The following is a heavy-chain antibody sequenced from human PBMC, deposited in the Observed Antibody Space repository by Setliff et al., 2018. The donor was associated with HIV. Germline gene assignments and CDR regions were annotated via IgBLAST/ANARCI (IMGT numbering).Heavy chain of an antibody. J-gene: IGHJ5*02. CDR2: INPSGGST. CDR1: GYTFTSYY. D-gene: IGHD3-16*01. Sequence: ASVKVSCKASGYTFTSYYMHWVRQAPGQGFEWMGIINPSGGSTSYAQKFQGRVTMTRDTSTSTVYMELSSLRSEDTAVYYCAYSMITFGGVFNWLDPWGQGTLVTVS. CDR3: AYSMITFGGVFNWLDP. V-gene: IGHV1-46*01.